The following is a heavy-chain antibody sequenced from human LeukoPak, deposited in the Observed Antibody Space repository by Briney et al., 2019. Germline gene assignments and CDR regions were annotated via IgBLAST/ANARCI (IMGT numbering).Heavy chain of an antibody. Sequence: GGSLRLSCAVSGFTVSGNYMSWVRQAPGKGLEWVSLIYSGGTTYYADSVKGRFTISRDNSKNTLYLQMNSLRAEDTAVYYCAKAPYYYGSGDDDYWGQGTLVTVSS. V-gene: IGHV3-53*05. D-gene: IGHD3-10*01. CDR3: AKAPYYYGSGDDDY. CDR2: IYSGGTT. J-gene: IGHJ4*02. CDR1: GFTVSGNY.